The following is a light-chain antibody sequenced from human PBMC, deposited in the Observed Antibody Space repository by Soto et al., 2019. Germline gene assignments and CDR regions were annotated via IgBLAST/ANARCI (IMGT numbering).Light chain of an antibody. V-gene: IGLV2-14*03. Sequence: QSELTQPASVSGSPGQSITISCTGTSSDVGGYNYVSWYQHHPGKAPKLMIYDVSHRPSGVSNRFSGSKSGNTASLTISGLQAEDEADYYCSSYGGASAPVLFGGGTKLTVL. CDR1: SSDVGGYNY. J-gene: IGLJ3*02. CDR3: SSYGGASAPVL. CDR2: DVS.